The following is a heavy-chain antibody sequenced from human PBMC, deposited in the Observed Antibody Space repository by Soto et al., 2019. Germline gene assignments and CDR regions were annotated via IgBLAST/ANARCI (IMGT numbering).Heavy chain of an antibody. CDR2: ISGSGGST. CDR3: ARQDDYGDQNYFDS. CDR1: GFTFSSYA. J-gene: IGHJ4*02. Sequence: GGSLRLSCAASGFTFSSYAMSWVRQAPGKGLEWVSAISGSGGSTYYADSVKGRFTISRDNSKNTLYLQMNSLRGEDKAVYYCARQDDYGDQNYFDSWGQGTLVTVSS. D-gene: IGHD4-17*01. V-gene: IGHV3-23*01.